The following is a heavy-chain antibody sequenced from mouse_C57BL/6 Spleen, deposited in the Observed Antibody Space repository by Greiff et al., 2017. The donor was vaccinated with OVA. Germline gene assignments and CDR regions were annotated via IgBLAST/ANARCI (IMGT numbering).Heavy chain of an antibody. Sequence: DVMLVESGGGLVQPGGSLSLSCAASGFTFTDYYMSWVRQPPGKALEWLGFIRNKANGYTTEYSASVKGRFTISRDNSQSILYLQMNALRAEDSATYYCARSPYYYGSSLDYWGQGTTLTVSS. D-gene: IGHD1-1*01. CDR1: GFTFTDYY. V-gene: IGHV7-3*01. CDR2: IRNKANGYTT. J-gene: IGHJ2*01. CDR3: ARSPYYYGSSLDY.